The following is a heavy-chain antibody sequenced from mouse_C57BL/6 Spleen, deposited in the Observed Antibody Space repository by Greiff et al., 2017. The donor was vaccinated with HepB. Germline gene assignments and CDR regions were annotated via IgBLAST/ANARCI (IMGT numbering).Heavy chain of an antibody. Sequence: VQLQQSGAELVRPGASVTLSCKASGFTFTDYEMHWVKQTPVHGLEWIGAIDPETGGTAYNQKFKGKAILTADKSSSTAYMALRSLTSEDSAVYYCTRGYRYFDVWGTGTTVTVSS. CDR1: GFTFTDYE. J-gene: IGHJ1*03. CDR2: IDPETGGT. CDR3: TRGYRYFDV. V-gene: IGHV1-15*01.